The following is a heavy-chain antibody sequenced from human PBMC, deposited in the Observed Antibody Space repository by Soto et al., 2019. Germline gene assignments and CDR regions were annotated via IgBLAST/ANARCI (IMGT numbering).Heavy chain of an antibody. J-gene: IGHJ5*02. V-gene: IGHV3-23*01. CDR2: ISGSGGST. Sequence: GGSLRLSCAASGLTFRSYAMNWVRQAPGKGLEWVSAISGSGGSTYYADSVKGRFTISRDNSKNTLYLQMNSLRAEDTAVYYCAKSSFTNLNTDPWGQGTLVTVSS. CDR1: GLTFRSYA. D-gene: IGHD2-2*01. CDR3: AKSSFTNLNTDP.